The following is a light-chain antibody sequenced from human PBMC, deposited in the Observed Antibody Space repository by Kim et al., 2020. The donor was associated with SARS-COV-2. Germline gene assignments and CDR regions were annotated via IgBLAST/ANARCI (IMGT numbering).Light chain of an antibody. J-gene: IGLJ1*01. CDR2: QDS. CDR1: KLGDKY. V-gene: IGLV3-1*01. Sequence: SGSPGQTASIPCSGDKLGDKYANWYQQKPGQSPLLVIYQDSKRPSGIPERFSGSNSGNTATLTISGTQAMDEADYYCQAWDSGRFVFGTGTKVTVL. CDR3: QAWDSGRFV.